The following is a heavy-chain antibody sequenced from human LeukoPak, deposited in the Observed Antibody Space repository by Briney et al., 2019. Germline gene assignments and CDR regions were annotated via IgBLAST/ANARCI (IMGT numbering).Heavy chain of an antibody. D-gene: IGHD3-9*01. CDR3: ASPGGGYDILTGYSTFDY. J-gene: IGHJ4*02. Sequence: SETLSLTCTVAGGSISSSSYYWGWIRQPRGKGLEWIGSIYYSGSTYYNPSLKSRVTISVHTSKNQFSLKLSSVTAADTAVYYCASPGGGYDILTGYSTFDYWGQGTLVTVSS. V-gene: IGHV4-39*01. CDR1: GGSISSSSYY. CDR2: IYYSGST.